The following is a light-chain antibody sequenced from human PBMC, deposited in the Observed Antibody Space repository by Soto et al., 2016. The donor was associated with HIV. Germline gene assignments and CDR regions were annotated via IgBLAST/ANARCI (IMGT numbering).Light chain of an antibody. V-gene: IGKV1-16*01. CDR1: QDINNY. CDR2: KAS. J-gene: IGKJ2*01. Sequence: DIQMTQSPSSLSASVGDRVTITCRASQDINNYLAWFQQKPGKAPKLLMSKASVLETGVPSRFSGSGSGTEFTLTISSLQPEDFATYYCQQYDDYPYTFGPGDQAGDQT. CDR3: QQYDDYPYT.